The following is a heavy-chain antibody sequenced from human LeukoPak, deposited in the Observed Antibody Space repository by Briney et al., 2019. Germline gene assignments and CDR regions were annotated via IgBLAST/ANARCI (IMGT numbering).Heavy chain of an antibody. D-gene: IGHD3-22*01. CDR3: AHSPSFFYDSGVYYFDY. CDR2: IYWDDDK. J-gene: IGHJ4*02. CDR1: GFSLTTIGVG. Sequence: SGPTLVRPTQTLTLTCTFSGFSLTTIGVGVGWIRQAPGKALEWLALIYWDDDKRYSPSLKSRLTITKDTSKNQVVLTMTNMAPVDTPTYYCAHSPSFFYDSGVYYFDYGGRETRAPVSS. V-gene: IGHV2-5*02.